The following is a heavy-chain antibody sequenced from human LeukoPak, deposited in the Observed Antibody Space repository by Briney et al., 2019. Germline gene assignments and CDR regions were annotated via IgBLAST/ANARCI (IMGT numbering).Heavy chain of an antibody. CDR2: IKQDGSEK. V-gene: IGHV3-7*01. Sequence: GGSLRLSCAASGLSFSAYWMSWVGQAPGRGREGVANIKQDGSEKYYVDSVKARFTISRDNAKNSLYLQMDSLRAEDTAVYYCAREGAHCSSTSCYGLRAFDIWGQGTMVTVSS. CDR1: GLSFSAYW. CDR3: AREGAHCSSTSCYGLRAFDI. D-gene: IGHD2-2*01. J-gene: IGHJ3*02.